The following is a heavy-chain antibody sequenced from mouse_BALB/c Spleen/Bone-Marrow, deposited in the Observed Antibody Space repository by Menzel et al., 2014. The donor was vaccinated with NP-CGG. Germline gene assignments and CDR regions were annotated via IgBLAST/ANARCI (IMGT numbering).Heavy chain of an antibody. CDR1: GFNIKDTY. J-gene: IGHJ3*01. Sequence: EVKLVESGAEFVKPGASVKLFCTAFGFNIKDTYMHWVKRRPEQGLEWIGRIDPANDNTKYDPKFQGKATITADTSSNTAYLQLSSLTSEDTAVYYCARADGYYAWFAYWGQGTLVTVSA. CDR2: IDPANDNT. D-gene: IGHD2-3*01. CDR3: ARADGYYAWFAY. V-gene: IGHV14-3*02.